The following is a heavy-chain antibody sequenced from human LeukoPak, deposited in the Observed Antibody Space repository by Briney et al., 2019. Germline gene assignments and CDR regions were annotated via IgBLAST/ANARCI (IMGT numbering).Heavy chain of an antibody. D-gene: IGHD3-22*01. Sequence: GGSLRLSCAASGFTFDDYAMHWVRQAPGKGLEWVSGISGSGGSTYYADSVKGRFTISRDNSKNTLYLQMNSLRAEDTAVYYCAKGAYYYDSSGYYPFWGQGTLVTVSS. CDR1: GFTFDDYA. J-gene: IGHJ4*02. CDR2: ISGSGGST. V-gene: IGHV3-23*01. CDR3: AKGAYYYDSSGYYPF.